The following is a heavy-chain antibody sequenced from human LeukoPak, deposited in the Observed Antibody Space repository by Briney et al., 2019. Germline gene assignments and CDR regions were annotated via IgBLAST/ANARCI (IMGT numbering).Heavy chain of an antibody. CDR1: GGSISSYY. Sequence: KPSETLSLTCTASGGSISSYYWSWIRQPPGKGLEWIGHIYYSGSTNYNPSLKSRVTISVDTSKNQLSLKLSAVTAADTALYKCARLNRSGYYYLYWGQGTLVTVSS. V-gene: IGHV4-59*08. J-gene: IGHJ4*02. CDR3: ARLNRSGYYYLY. CDR2: IYYSGST. D-gene: IGHD3-22*01.